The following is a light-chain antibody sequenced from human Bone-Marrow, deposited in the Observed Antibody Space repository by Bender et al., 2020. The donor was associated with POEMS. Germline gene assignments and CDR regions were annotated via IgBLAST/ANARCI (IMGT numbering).Light chain of an antibody. CDR1: NLGEKY. CDR2: QDT. V-gene: IGLV3-1*01. CDR3: QAWHVNTVV. Sequence: SYELTQPPSVSVSPGQTASITCSGDNLGEKYVCWYQQKPDQSPVMVIYQDTKRPSGIPARFSGSNSGNTATLTISGTQAFDEADYYCQAWHVNTVVFGGGTKLTVL. J-gene: IGLJ2*01.